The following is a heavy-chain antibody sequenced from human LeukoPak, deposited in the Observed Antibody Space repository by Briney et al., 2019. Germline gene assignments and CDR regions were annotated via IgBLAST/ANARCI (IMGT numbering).Heavy chain of an antibody. CDR3: ARDVATPTSNWFDP. CDR2: IFTSGST. J-gene: IGHJ5*02. D-gene: IGHD1-26*01. CDR1: GDSISSYY. Sequence: PSETLSLTCNVSGDSISSYYWTWIRQPAGKGLQWIGRIFTSGSTSYNPSLKSRLTISLDMSKNQFSLKLTSVTAADTAVYYCARDVATPTSNWFDPWGQGTLVTVSS. V-gene: IGHV4-4*07.